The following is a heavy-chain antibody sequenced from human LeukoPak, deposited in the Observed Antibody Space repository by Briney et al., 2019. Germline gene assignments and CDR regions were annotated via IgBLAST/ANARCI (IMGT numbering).Heavy chain of an antibody. J-gene: IGHJ4*02. V-gene: IGHV4-38-2*02. CDR3: AREEGATQDAN. Sequence: SETLSLTCTVSGFSISSGYYWAWIRQPPGKGLEWIGSVYHTGGTYYNPSLKSRVTISVDTSRNQFSLRLSSVTAADTAVYYCAREEGATQDANWGQGTLVLVTS. CDR1: GFSISSGYY. CDR2: VYHTGGT. D-gene: IGHD1-26*01.